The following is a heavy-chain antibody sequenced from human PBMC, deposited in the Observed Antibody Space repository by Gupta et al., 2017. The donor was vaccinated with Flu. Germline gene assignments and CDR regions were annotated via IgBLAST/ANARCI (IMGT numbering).Heavy chain of an antibody. CDR2: LYYNGST. J-gene: IGHJ6*03. CDR3: ARLNGNYHYYYYYYMDV. Sequence: GWIRQPPGKGLQWIGTLYYNGSTYYNPSLKSRVTISVDTSKSQFSLRLSSVTAADTALYYCARLNGNYHYYYYYYMDVWGKGTTVTVSS. V-gene: IGHV4-39*01. D-gene: IGHD4-17*01.